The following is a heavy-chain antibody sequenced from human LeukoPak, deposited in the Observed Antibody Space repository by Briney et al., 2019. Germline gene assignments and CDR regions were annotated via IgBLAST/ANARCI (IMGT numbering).Heavy chain of an antibody. V-gene: IGHV4-39*01. CDR3: ARHGTPLRYGSGNYYKAAPFDY. J-gene: IGHJ4*02. CDR2: IYYSGST. D-gene: IGHD3-10*01. CDR1: GGSISSSSYY. Sequence: PSETLSLTCTVSGGSISSSSYYWGWIRQPPGKGLEWIGSIYYSGSTYYNPSLKSRVTISVDTSKNQFSLKLSSVTAADTAVYYCARHGTPLRYGSGNYYKAAPFDYWGQGTLVTVSS.